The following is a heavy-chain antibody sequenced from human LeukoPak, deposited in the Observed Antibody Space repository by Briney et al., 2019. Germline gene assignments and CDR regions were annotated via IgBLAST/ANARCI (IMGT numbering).Heavy chain of an antibody. CDR2: IYYSGST. V-gene: IGHV4-59*08. Sequence: SETLSLTCTVSGGSISSYYWSWIRQPPGKGLEWIGYIYYSGSTNYNPSLKSRVTISVDASKNQFSLKLSSVTAADTAVYYCVRLSARSGYPVDYWGQGTLVTVSS. CDR1: GGSISSYY. D-gene: IGHD3-22*01. CDR3: VRLSARSGYPVDY. J-gene: IGHJ4*02.